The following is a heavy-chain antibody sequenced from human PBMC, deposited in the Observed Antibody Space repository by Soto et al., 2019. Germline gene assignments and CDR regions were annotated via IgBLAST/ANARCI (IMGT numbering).Heavy chain of an antibody. CDR3: ARDRITMVRGVPRYYFDY. J-gene: IGHJ4*02. D-gene: IGHD3-10*01. V-gene: IGHV4-31*03. CDR1: GGSISSGGYY. CDR2: IYYSGST. Sequence: SETLSLTCTVSGGSISSGGYYWSWIRQHPGKGLEWIGYIYYSGSTYYNPSLKSRVTISVDTSKNQFSLKLSSVTAADTAVYYCARDRITMVRGVPRYYFDYWGQGTLVTVSS.